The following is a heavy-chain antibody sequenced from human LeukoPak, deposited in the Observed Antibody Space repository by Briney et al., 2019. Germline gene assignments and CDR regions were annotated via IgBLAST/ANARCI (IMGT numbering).Heavy chain of an antibody. Sequence: GGSLRLSCAAYGFTFSSYGMHWVRQAPGKGLEWVAVISYDGSNKYYADSVKGRFTISRDNSKNTLYLQMNSLRAEDTAVYYCPLAAAFDDAFDIWGQGTMVTVSS. D-gene: IGHD2-15*01. J-gene: IGHJ3*02. CDR3: PLAAAFDDAFDI. CDR1: GFTFSSYG. V-gene: IGHV3-30*03. CDR2: ISYDGSNK.